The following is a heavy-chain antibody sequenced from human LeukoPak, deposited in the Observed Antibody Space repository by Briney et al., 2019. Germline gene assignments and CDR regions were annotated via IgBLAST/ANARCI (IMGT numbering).Heavy chain of an antibody. D-gene: IGHD3-9*01. CDR2: INHSGST. CDR1: GGSFSGYY. Sequence: SETLSLTCAVYGGSFSGYYWSWIRQPPGKGLGWIGEINHSGSTNYNPSLKSRVTISVDTSKNQFSLKLSSVTAADTAVYYCARGIVTYYDILTGYPLSNDYFDYWGQGTLVTVSS. J-gene: IGHJ4*02. CDR3: ARGIVTYYDILTGYPLSNDYFDY. V-gene: IGHV4-34*01.